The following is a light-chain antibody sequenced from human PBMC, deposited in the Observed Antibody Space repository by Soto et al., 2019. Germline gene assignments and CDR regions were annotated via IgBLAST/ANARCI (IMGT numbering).Light chain of an antibody. CDR1: QSVLYSPNNKNY. CDR3: QQYINAPQT. J-gene: IGKJ1*01. V-gene: IGKV4-1*01. Sequence: DIVMSQARDSLAVSMGERATINCKSSQSVLYSPNNKNYLAWYQQKPGQPPKLLVYWASTRESGVPDRFSGSGSETDFTLTINSLQAEDVAVYYCQQYINAPQTFGQGTKVEIK. CDR2: WAS.